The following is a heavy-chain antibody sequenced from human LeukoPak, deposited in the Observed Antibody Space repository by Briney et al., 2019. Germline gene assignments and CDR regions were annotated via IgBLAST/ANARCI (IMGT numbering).Heavy chain of an antibody. CDR3: AGQDIVVVPAAMGRPRGANWFDP. CDR2: IYHSGST. D-gene: IGHD2-2*01. Sequence: SETLSLTCTVSGYSISSGYYWGWIRQPPGKGLEWIGSIYHSGSTYYNPSLKSRVTISVDTSKNQFSLKLSSVTAADTAVYYCAGQDIVVVPAAMGRPRGANWFDPWGQGTLVTVSS. CDR1: GYSISSGYY. J-gene: IGHJ5*02. V-gene: IGHV4-38-2*02.